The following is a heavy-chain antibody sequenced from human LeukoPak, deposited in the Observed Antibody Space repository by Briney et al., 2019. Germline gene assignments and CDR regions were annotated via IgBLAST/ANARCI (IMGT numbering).Heavy chain of an antibody. Sequence: PGGSLRLSCAASGFTFSSYWMSWVRQAPGKGLEWVANIKQDGSEEYYVDSVKGRFTISRDNAKNSLYLQMNSLRAEDTAVYYCARDTSGDSSGWSPYFDYWGQGTLVTVSS. CDR3: ARDTSGDSSGWSPYFDY. CDR1: GFTFSSYW. CDR2: IKQDGSEE. V-gene: IGHV3-7*03. J-gene: IGHJ4*02. D-gene: IGHD6-19*01.